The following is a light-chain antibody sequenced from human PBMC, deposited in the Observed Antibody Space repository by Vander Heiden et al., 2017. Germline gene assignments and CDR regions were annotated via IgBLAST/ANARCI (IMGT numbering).Light chain of an antibody. V-gene: IGLV8-61*01. CDR2: STN. CDR3: VLYMGSGISV. J-gene: IGLJ2*01. CDR1: SGSGPTNYY. Sequence: HTVVTQEPSFSVSPGGTVTLTCLLTSGSGPTNYYPSWYQQTPGQSPRTLIYSTNPRSSGVPDRFSGSILGNTAALTITGAQADDESDYYCVLYMGSGISVFGGGTKLTVL.